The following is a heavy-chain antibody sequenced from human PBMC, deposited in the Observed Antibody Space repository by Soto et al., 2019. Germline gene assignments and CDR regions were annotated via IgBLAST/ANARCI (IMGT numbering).Heavy chain of an antibody. Sequence: ASVKVSCKASGYTFTGYYMHWVRQAPGQGLEWMGWINPNSGGTNYAQKFQGRVTMTRDTSISTAYMELSRLRSDDTAVYYCAREYLKAGLYYDFWSGYYPNFDYWGQGTLVTVSS. D-gene: IGHD3-3*01. J-gene: IGHJ4*02. CDR2: INPNSGGT. CDR1: GYTFTGYY. CDR3: AREYLKAGLYYDFWSGYYPNFDY. V-gene: IGHV1-2*02.